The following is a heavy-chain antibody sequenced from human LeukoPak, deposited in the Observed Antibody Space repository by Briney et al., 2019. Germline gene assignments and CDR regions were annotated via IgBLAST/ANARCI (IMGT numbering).Heavy chain of an antibody. Sequence: GGSLRLSCAASGFTFSSYGMHWVRQATGKGLEWVSAIGSAGDTYYPGSVKGRFTISRENAKNSLYLQMNSLRAGDTAVYYCARAGSSWYGYYYYGMDVWGQGTTVTVSS. CDR2: IGSAGDT. D-gene: IGHD6-13*01. J-gene: IGHJ6*02. CDR1: GFTFSSYG. CDR3: ARAGSSWYGYYYYGMDV. V-gene: IGHV3-13*01.